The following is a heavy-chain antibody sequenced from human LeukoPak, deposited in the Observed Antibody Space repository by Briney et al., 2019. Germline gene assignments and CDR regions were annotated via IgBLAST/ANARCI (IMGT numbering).Heavy chain of an antibody. CDR1: GFTFDRFT. Sequence: GGSLRLSCAASGFTFDRFTIHWVRQTPGKGLEWVSLINRRGHTFYADSVKGRFTISRDNAKNSLYLQMNSLRAEDTAVYYCARDLSGSYSGFFQHWGQGTLVTVSS. CDR2: INRRGHT. V-gene: IGHV3-43*01. D-gene: IGHD1-26*01. CDR3: ARDLSGSYSGFFQH. J-gene: IGHJ1*01.